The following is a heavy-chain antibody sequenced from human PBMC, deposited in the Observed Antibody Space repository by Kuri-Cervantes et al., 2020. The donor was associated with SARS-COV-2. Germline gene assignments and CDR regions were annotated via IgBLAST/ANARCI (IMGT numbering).Heavy chain of an antibody. J-gene: IGHJ3*02. CDR1: SGSFSSYA. V-gene: IGHV1-69*13. D-gene: IGHD3-22*01. CDR2: IIPIFGTA. CDR3: SRDTRGGLFQPDAFDI. Sequence: SSKVSCKASSGSFSSYAISWVRQEPGQGLEWMVGIIPIFGTANYAQKFQCRVTITADESTSTAYMELSSMRSEDTAVYYCSRDTRGGLFQPDAFDIWGQGTMVTVSS.